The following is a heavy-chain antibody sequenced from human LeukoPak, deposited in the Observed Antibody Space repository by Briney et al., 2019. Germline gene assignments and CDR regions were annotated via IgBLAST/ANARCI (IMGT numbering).Heavy chain of an antibody. CDR2: ISGSASNT. Sequence: GGSLRLSCAASGFTFSSYAMSWVRQAPGKGLEWVSAISGSASNTYYADSVKGRFTISRDNSKNTLYLQMNSLRAEDTAVYSCARGYCSSTNCFLDYWGQGTLVTVSS. D-gene: IGHD2-2*01. CDR3: ARGYCSSTNCFLDY. V-gene: IGHV3-23*01. CDR1: GFTFSSYA. J-gene: IGHJ4*02.